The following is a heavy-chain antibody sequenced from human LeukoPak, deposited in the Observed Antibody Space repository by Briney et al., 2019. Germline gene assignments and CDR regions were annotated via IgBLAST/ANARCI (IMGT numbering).Heavy chain of an antibody. CDR1: GGSISSYS. Sequence: SETLSLTCTVSGGSISSYSWSWIRQPPGKGLEWIGSIYYSGSTYYNPSLKSRVTISVDTSKNQFSLKLSSVTAADTAVYYCDGYNPYLHYWGQGTLVTVSS. J-gene: IGHJ4*02. D-gene: IGHD5-24*01. V-gene: IGHV4-59*05. CDR2: IYYSGST. CDR3: DGYNPYLHY.